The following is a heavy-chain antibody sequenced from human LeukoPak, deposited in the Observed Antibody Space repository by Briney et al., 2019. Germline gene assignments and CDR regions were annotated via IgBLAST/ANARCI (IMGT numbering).Heavy chain of an antibody. CDR1: GFTFSSYA. J-gene: IGHJ4*02. CDR3: AKGPNQRDGYKNY. CDR2: ISGSGGST. D-gene: IGHD5-12*01. Sequence: GGSLRLSCAASGFTFSSYAVRWVPQAPGKGLEGVSAISGSGGSTYYADSVQGLFTISRDNSKNTLYLQMHRLRAEDTAVYYCAKGPNQRDGYKNYWGQGTLVTVSS. V-gene: IGHV3-23*01.